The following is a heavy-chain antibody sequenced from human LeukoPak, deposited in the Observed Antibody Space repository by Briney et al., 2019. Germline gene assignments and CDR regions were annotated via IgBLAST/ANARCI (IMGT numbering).Heavy chain of an antibody. Sequence: SETLSLTCTVSGGSISSYYWSWIRQPPGKGLEWIGYIYYSGSTNYNPSLKSRVTISVDTSKNQFSLKLSSVTAADTAVYYCAREGSSGSYTIWGQGTLVTVSS. D-gene: IGHD1-26*01. CDR3: AREGSSGSYTI. CDR2: IYYSGST. J-gene: IGHJ4*02. CDR1: GGSISSYY. V-gene: IGHV4-59*01.